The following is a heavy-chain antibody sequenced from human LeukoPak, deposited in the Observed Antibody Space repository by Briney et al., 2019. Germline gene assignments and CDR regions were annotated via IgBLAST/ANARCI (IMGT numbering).Heavy chain of an antibody. D-gene: IGHD1-26*01. CDR2: INHSGST. V-gene: IGHV4-34*01. CDR3: ARDQSWELIRGGTWFDP. J-gene: IGHJ5*02. CDR1: GGSFSGYY. Sequence: SETLSLTCAVYGGSFSGYYWSWIRQPPGKGLEWIGEINHSGSTNYNPSLKSRVTISVDTSKNQFSLKLSSVTAADTAVYYCARDQSWELIRGGTWFDPWGQGTLSPSPQ.